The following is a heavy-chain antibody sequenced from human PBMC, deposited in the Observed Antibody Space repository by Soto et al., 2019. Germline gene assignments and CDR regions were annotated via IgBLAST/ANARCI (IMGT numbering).Heavy chain of an antibody. V-gene: IGHV4-34*01. CDR3: ARELEAAGRTAFDY. Sequence: QVQLQQWGAGLLKPSETLSLTCAVYGGSFSGYYWSWIRQPPGKGLEWIGEINHSGSTNYNPSLKSRVTISVDTSKNQFSLKLSSVTAADTAVYYCARELEAAGRTAFDYWGQGTLVTVSS. J-gene: IGHJ4*02. CDR1: GGSFSGYY. D-gene: IGHD6-13*01. CDR2: INHSGST.